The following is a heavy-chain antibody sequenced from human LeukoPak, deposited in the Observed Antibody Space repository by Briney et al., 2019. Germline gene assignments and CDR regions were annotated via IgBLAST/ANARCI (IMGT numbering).Heavy chain of an antibody. Sequence: GASVTVSCKASGDTFSSYAISWVRQAPGRGLEGMGGIFPIFGTPRHAQLLQGRVPITADQSTSTAYIELGSRTYDDTAGYYRASLKGYDFWSGYYGWAQGTRVTVSS. D-gene: IGHD3-3*01. V-gene: IGHV1-69*01. J-gene: IGHJ4*02. CDR3: ASLKGYDFWSGYYG. CDR1: GDTFSSYA. CDR2: IFPIFGTP.